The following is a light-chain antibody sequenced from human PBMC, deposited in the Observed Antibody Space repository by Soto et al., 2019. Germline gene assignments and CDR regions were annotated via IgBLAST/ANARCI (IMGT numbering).Light chain of an antibody. J-gene: IGLJ3*02. CDR3: AAWDDSLRGVV. CDR2: GNS. V-gene: IGLV1-47*02. CDR1: SSNVGFNA. Sequence: QSALTQPPSASGAPDQRVTLSCIGGSSNVGFNAVNWYQQLPGAAPKLLIHGNSQRPSGVPDRFSGSKSGTSASLAIIGLRAEDEAHYYCAAWDDSLRGVVFGGGTKVTVL.